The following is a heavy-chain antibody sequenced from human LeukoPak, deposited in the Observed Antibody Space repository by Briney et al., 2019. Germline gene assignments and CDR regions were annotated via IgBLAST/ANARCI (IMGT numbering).Heavy chain of an antibody. V-gene: IGHV3-74*01. D-gene: IGHD3-9*01. CDR3: ARDILPNDY. Sequence: GGSLRLSCAASGFTFSTYWMQWVRQVPGKGLVWVSRINNDGSSTSYADSVKGRFTISRDNAKDTLYLQMNSLRAEDTAVYYCARDILPNDYWGQGTLVTVSS. CDR1: GFTFSTYW. CDR2: INNDGSST. J-gene: IGHJ4*02.